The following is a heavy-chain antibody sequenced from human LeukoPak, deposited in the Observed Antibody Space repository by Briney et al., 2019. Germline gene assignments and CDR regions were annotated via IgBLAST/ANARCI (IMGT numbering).Heavy chain of an antibody. V-gene: IGHV4-59*01. Sequence: SETLSLTCAVYGGSFSGYYWSWIRQPPGKGLEWIGYIYFSGITYYHPSLKSRVTISVDTSKNQFSLKLTSVTAADTAVYYCARARVDKVGYTSNWFFPLDYWGQGTLVTVSS. J-gene: IGHJ4*02. CDR1: GGSFSGYY. CDR2: IYFSGIT. D-gene: IGHD6-13*01. CDR3: ARARVDKVGYTSNWFFPLDY.